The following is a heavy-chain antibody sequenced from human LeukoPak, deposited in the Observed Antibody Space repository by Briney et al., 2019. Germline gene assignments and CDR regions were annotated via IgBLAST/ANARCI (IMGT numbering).Heavy chain of an antibody. CDR1: GGSISSYY. J-gene: IGHJ3*02. Sequence: SETLSLTCTVSGGSISSYYWSWIRQPAGKGLEWIGRIYTSGSTNYNPSLKSRVTMSVDTSKNQFSLKLSSVTAADTAVYYCARDSRFLEWPNPRAGPLDIWGQGTMVTVSS. CDR3: ARDSRFLEWPNPRAGPLDI. CDR2: IYTSGST. V-gene: IGHV4-4*07. D-gene: IGHD3-3*01.